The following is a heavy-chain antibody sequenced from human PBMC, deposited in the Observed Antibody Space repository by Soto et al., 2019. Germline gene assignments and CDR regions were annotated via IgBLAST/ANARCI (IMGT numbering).Heavy chain of an antibody. CDR3: ARGLYYYDSSGYYYVFPPGY. J-gene: IGHJ4*02. Sequence: SETLSLTCTVSGGSISSGDYYWSWIRQPPGKGLEWIGYIYYSGSTYYNPSLKSRVTISVDTSKNQFSLKLSSVTAADTAVYYCARGLYYYDSSGYYYVFPPGYWGQGTLVTVSS. CDR2: IYYSGST. V-gene: IGHV4-30-4*01. D-gene: IGHD3-22*01. CDR1: GGSISSGDYY.